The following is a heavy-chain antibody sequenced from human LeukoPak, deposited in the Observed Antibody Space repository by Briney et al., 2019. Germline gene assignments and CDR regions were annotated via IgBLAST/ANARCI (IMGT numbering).Heavy chain of an antibody. CDR1: GGSISSYY. D-gene: IGHD2-15*01. CDR3: ARGGWRLDY. CDR2: IYYTGTT. J-gene: IGHJ4*02. Sequence: PSETLSLTCTVSGGSISSYYWSWIRLPPGKGLEWIGCIYYTGTTNYNPSLKSRVTISVDTSKNQFSLKLSSVTAADTAVYYCARGGWRLDYWGQGTLVTVSS. V-gene: IGHV4-59*01.